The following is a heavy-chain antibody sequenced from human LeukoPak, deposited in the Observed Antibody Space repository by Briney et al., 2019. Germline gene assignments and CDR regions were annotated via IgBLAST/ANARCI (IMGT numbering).Heavy chain of an antibody. Sequence: SETLSLTCTVSGGSISSSSYYWGWIRQPPEKGLEWIGSIYYSGSTYYNPSLKSRVTISVDTSKNQFSLKLSSVTAADTAVYYCARQKGSGWYQGAFDIWGQGTMVTVSS. CDR3: ARQKGSGWYQGAFDI. CDR2: IYYSGST. CDR1: GGSISSSSYY. J-gene: IGHJ3*02. D-gene: IGHD6-19*01. V-gene: IGHV4-39*01.